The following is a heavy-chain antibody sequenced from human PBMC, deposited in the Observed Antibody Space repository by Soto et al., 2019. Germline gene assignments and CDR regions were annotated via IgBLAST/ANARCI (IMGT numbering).Heavy chain of an antibody. CDR3: ARHPLMGLRFDY. D-gene: IGHD5-12*01. Sequence: SETLSLTCTVSGGSISSYYWSWIRQPPGKGLEWIGNIYYSGSTNYNPSLKSRVTISVDTPKNQFSLKLSSVTAADTAVYYCARHPLMGLRFDYWGQGTLVTVSS. J-gene: IGHJ4*02. V-gene: IGHV4-59*08. CDR2: IYYSGST. CDR1: GGSISSYY.